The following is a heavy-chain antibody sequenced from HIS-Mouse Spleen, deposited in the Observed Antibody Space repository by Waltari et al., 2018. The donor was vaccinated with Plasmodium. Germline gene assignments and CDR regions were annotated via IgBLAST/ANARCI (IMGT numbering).Heavy chain of an antibody. V-gene: IGHV1-2*02. D-gene: IGHD6-13*01. CDR2: INPNSGGT. CDR3: ARVLGYKAAAGTFVEYFQH. CDR1: GYTFTGYY. Sequence: QVQLVQSGAEVKKPGASVKGSCKASGYTFTGYYMHWVRQAPGQGLEWMGWINPNSGGTNYAQKFQGRVTMTRDTSISTAYMELSRLRSDDTAVYYCARVLGYKAAAGTFVEYFQHWGQGTLVTVSS. J-gene: IGHJ1*01.